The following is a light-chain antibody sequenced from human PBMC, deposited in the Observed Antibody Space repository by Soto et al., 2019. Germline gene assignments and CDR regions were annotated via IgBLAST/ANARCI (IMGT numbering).Light chain of an antibody. J-gene: IGLJ2*01. CDR3: SSFTSTNTVL. CDR1: SSDVGGYNY. Sequence: QSVLTQPASVSGSPGQSITISRTGTSSDVGGYNYVSWYQQHPGKAPKLMIYNVSNRPSGVSSRFSGSKSGNTASLTISGLQAEDEGHYYCSSFTSTNTVLFGGGTKLTVL. V-gene: IGLV2-14*01. CDR2: NVS.